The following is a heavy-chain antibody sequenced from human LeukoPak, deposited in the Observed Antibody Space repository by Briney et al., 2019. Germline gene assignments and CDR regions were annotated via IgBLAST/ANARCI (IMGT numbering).Heavy chain of an antibody. V-gene: IGHV3-9*01. CDR2: IGWNNDKI. Sequence: GGSLRLSCVASGFTFDDYVMHWVRQAPWKGLEWVSSIGWNNDKILYADSVKGRFTISRDNAGRSLFLQMNSLRPEDTAFYYCAKAKRNSDYLFDYWGQGTLVAVSS. D-gene: IGHD5-12*01. CDR3: AKAKRNSDYLFDY. J-gene: IGHJ4*02. CDR1: GFTFDDYV.